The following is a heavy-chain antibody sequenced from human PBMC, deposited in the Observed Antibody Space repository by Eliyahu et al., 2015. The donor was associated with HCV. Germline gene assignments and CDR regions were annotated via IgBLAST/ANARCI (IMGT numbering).Heavy chain of an antibody. CDR2: INPNSGGT. D-gene: IGHD6-6*01. V-gene: IGHV1-2*02. Sequence: QVQLVQSGAEVKKPGASVKVSCKASGYTFTGYYMHWVRQAPGQGLEWMGWINPNSGGTNYAQKFQGRVTMTRDTSISTAYMELSRLRSDDTAVYYCARADKYSSSSSGGCDYWGQGTLVTVSS. CDR3: ARADKYSSSSSGGCDY. J-gene: IGHJ4*02. CDR1: GYTFTGYY.